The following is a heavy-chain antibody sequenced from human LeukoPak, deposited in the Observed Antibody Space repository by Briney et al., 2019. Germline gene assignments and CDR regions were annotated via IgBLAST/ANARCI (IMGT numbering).Heavy chain of an antibody. CDR3: TIVDYGDY. CDR1: GYTFTSYA. CDR2: VTTGNGNT. V-gene: IGHV1-3*04. J-gene: IGHJ4*02. Sequence: ASVRVSFKASGYTFTSYAVHWVRQAPGQRLEWMGWVTTGNGNTMYSQKFQGRVTFTRDTSASTAYMDLRGLRSEDTAVYYCTIVDYGDYWGQGTLVTVS.